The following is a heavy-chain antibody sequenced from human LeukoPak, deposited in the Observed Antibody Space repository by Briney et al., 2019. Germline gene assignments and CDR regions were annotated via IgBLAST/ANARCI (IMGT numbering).Heavy chain of an antibody. J-gene: IGHJ5*02. V-gene: IGHV3-53*01. CDR3: AKLSDFGVLKYWFDP. D-gene: IGHD3-3*01. CDR2: IYSGGST. Sequence: GGSLRLSCAASGFTVSSNYMSWVRQAPGKGLEWVSVIYSGGSTYYADSVKGRFAISRDNSKNTLYLQMNSLRAGDTAVYYCAKLSDFGVLKYWFDPWGQGTLVTVSS. CDR1: GFTVSSNY.